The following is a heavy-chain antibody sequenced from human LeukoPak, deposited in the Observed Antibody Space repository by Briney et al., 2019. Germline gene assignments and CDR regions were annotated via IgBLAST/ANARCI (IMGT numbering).Heavy chain of an antibody. CDR1: GAAVSSYY. D-gene: IGHD6-13*01. V-gene: IGHV4-59*02. CDR2: IYYSGST. CDR3: AMGFWYEEYFQH. Sequence: SETLSLTCTVSGAAVSSYYWSWIRQPPGKGLEWIGYIYYSGSTNYNPSLKSRITISVDTSKNQFSLRLSSVTAADTAVYFCAMGFWYEEYFQHWGQGSLVIVSS. J-gene: IGHJ1*01.